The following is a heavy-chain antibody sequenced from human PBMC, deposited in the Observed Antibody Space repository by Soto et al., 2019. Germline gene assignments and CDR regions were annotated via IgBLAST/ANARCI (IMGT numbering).Heavy chain of an antibody. J-gene: IGHJ6*02. CDR1: GFTFSSHA. D-gene: IGHD2-15*01. Sequence: GGSLRLSCAASGFTFSSHAMHWVRQAPGKGLEWVAVISYDGSNKYYADSVKGRFTISRDNSKNTLYLQMNSLRAEDTAVYYCARGWGAVAAVMDVWGQGTTVTVSS. CDR2: ISYDGSNK. CDR3: ARGWGAVAAVMDV. V-gene: IGHV3-30-3*01.